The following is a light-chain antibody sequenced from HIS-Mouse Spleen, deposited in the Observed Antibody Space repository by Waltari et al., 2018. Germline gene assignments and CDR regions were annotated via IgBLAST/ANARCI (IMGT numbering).Light chain of an antibody. J-gene: IGKJ3*01. V-gene: IGKV1-39*01. CDR3: QQSYSTPEIT. Sequence: DIQMTQSPSSLSASVGDRVTITCRASQSISSYLNWYQQKPRKAPKLLIYAASSLQSGVPSRFSGSGSGTDFTLTISSLQPEDFATYYCQQSYSTPEITFGPGTKVDIK. CDR2: AAS. CDR1: QSISSY.